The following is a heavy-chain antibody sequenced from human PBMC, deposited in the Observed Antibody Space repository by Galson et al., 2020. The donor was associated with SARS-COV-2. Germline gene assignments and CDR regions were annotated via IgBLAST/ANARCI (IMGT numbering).Heavy chain of an antibody. CDR2: IYPGDSDT. D-gene: IGHD6-13*01. Sequence: GESLKISCKGSGYSFTSYWIGWVRQMPGKGLEWMGIIYPGDSDTRYSPSFQGQVTISVDKSITTAYLQWSSLKASDSATYYCARRPTAGTIIEMDGWGQGTTVTVSS. CDR1: GYSFTSYW. CDR3: ARRPTAGTIIEMDG. J-gene: IGHJ6*02. V-gene: IGHV5-51*01.